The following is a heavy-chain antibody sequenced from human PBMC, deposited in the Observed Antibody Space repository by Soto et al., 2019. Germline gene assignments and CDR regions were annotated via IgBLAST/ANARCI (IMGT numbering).Heavy chain of an antibody. Sequence: QVQLQESGPGLVKPSETLSLTCTVSGGSITNYYCSWFRQPPGKGLEWIGYIQYNGYSAYNLSLKRRVTMSMDTSKTQCSLMLESVTATDTAVYYCARHGFGSLHGLVDVWGQGTTVIVSS. D-gene: IGHD3-10*01. CDR2: IQYNGYS. CDR3: ARHGFGSLHGLVDV. J-gene: IGHJ6*02. CDR1: GGSITNYY. V-gene: IGHV4-59*08.